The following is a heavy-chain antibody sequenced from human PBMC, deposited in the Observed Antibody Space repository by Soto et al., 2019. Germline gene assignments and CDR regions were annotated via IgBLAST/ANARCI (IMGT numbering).Heavy chain of an antibody. D-gene: IGHD2-2*01. CDR3: AKGTSSSRYYCMDV. V-gene: IGHV3-23*01. J-gene: IGHJ6*03. CDR2: ISGSGGTT. Sequence: GGSLRLSCAASGFTFSTYAMSWVRQAPGKGLEWVSAISGSGGTTYYADSVKGRFTISRDNSKNTLYLQMNSLRAEDTAVYYCAKGTSSSRYYCMDVWGKGTTVTVSS. CDR1: GFTFSTYA.